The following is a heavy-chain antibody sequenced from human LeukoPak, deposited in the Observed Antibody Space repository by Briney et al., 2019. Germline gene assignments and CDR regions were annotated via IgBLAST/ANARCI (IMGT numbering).Heavy chain of an antibody. J-gene: IGHJ4*02. Sequence: GGSLRLSCAASGFTFSSYAMHWVRQAPGKGLEWVAVISYDGSNKYYADSVKGRFTISRDNSKNTLYLQMNSLRAEDTAVYYCARELDYWGQGTLVTVSS. CDR2: ISYDGSNK. CDR3: ARELDY. V-gene: IGHV3-30*04. CDR1: GFTFSSYA.